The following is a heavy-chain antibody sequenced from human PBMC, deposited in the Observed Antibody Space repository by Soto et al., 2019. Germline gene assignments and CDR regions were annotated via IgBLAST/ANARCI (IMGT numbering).Heavy chain of an antibody. J-gene: IGHJ4*02. Sequence: EAQLLESGGDLVQPGGSLRLSCAASEFSFDDYAMSWVRQAPGKGLEWVSSITYTGVSTYYADSVKGRFTISRDNSRDTLFLQMNSLRAEDTAIYYCAKSSVRYPYFDSGGQGTLVTVSS. D-gene: IGHD1-20*01. V-gene: IGHV3-23*01. CDR2: ITYTGVST. CDR1: EFSFDDYA. CDR3: AKSSVRYPYFDS.